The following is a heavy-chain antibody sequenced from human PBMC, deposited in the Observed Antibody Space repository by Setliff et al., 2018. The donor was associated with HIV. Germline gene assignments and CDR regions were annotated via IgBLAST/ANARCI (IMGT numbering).Heavy chain of an antibody. CDR1: GPSINIHY. J-gene: IGHJ4*02. D-gene: IGHD4-17*01. CDR2: IYSTGST. V-gene: IGHV4-59*11. CDR3: AKGAGFYGDYTFDY. Sequence: KTSETLSLTCTVSGPSINIHYWSWIRQSPGKGFEWIGYIYSTGSTNYNPSLQSRVTISMVASRNQFSLKVTSVTAADTAVYYCAKGAGFYGDYTFDYWGQGNLVTVSS.